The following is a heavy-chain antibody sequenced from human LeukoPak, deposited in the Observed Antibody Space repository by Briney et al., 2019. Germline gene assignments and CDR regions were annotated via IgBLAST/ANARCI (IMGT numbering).Heavy chain of an antibody. CDR1: GRSLSSYY. CDR3: ARDSSGYRRGSFDY. Sequence: SETLSLTCTVSGRSLSSYYWSWIRQPPGKGLEWIGYIYYSGSTNYNPSLKSRVTISVETSHNQFSLKLSSVTAADTAVYYCARDSSGYRRGSFDYWGQGSLVTVSS. CDR2: IYYSGST. D-gene: IGHD3-22*01. J-gene: IGHJ4*02. V-gene: IGHV4-59*01.